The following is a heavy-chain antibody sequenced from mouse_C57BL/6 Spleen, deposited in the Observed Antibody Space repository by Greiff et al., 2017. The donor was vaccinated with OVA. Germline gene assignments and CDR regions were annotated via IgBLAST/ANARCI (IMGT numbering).Heavy chain of an antibody. Sequence: QVQLQQPGAELVKPGASVKMSCKASGYTFTSYWITWVQQRPGQGLEWIGAIYPGSGSTNYNEKFQSKATLTVDTSSSTAYMQLSSLTSEDSAVYNSAGSDCYGSSSACAHWGQGTLGTVSA. CDR2: IYPGSGST. D-gene: IGHD1-1*01. V-gene: IGHV1-55*01. J-gene: IGHJ3*01. CDR3: AGSDCYGSSSACAH. CDR1: GYTFTSYW.